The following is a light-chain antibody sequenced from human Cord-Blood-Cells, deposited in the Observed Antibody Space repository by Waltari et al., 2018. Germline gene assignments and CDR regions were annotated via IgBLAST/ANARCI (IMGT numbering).Light chain of an antibody. CDR2: EGS. J-gene: IGLJ3*02. V-gene: IGLV2-23*01. CDR1: SSDVGSYNL. CDR3: CSYAGSSTWV. Sequence: QSALTQPASVSGSPGQSITISCTGTSSDVGSYNLVSWYQQHPGKAPKLMIYEGSKRPSGVSNRCSGSKSGNTASLTTSGLQAEDEADYYGCSYAGSSTWVFGGGTKLTVL.